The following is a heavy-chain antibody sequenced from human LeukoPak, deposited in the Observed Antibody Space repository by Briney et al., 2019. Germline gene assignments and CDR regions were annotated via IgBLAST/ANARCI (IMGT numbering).Heavy chain of an antibody. V-gene: IGHV4-34*09. CDR1: GGSFSGYY. CDR3: ARSHYYDSSGYPDY. Sequence: SETLSLTCAVYGGSFSGYYWSWIRQPPGKGLEWIGYIYYSGSTYYNPSLKSRVTISVDTSKNQFSLKLGSVTAADTAVYYCARSHYYDSSGYPDYWGQGTLVTVSS. CDR2: IYYSGST. J-gene: IGHJ4*02. D-gene: IGHD3-22*01.